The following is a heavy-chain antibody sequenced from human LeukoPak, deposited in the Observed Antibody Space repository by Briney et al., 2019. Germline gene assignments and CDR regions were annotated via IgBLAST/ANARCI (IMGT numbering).Heavy chain of an antibody. CDR2: ITPNSGDT. CDR3: ARDLVGGIWSAGF. D-gene: IGHD3-3*01. Sequence: ASVKVSCKTSGYTFTGYCVHWVRQAPGQGLEWVGRITPNSGDTIYAQKFQGRATMTRDTSISAAYMELNSLTSDDTAIYYCARDLVGGIWSAGFWGQGTLVTVSS. CDR1: GYTFTGYC. J-gene: IGHJ4*02. V-gene: IGHV1-2*06.